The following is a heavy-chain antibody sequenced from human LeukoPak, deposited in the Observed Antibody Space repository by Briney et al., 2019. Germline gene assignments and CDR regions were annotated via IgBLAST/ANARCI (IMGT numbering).Heavy chain of an antibody. Sequence: GGSLRLSCAASGFTFSSYAMSWVRQAPGKGLEWVSVIYSGGSTYYADSVKGRFTISRDNSKNTLYLQMNSLRAEDTAVYYCARDEFRRYPLWGQGTMVTVSS. V-gene: IGHV3-66*01. J-gene: IGHJ3*01. CDR1: GFTFSSYA. CDR2: IYSGGST. D-gene: IGHD3-9*01. CDR3: ARDEFRRYPL.